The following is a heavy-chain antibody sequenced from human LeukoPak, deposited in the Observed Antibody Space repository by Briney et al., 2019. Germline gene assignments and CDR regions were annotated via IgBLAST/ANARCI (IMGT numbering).Heavy chain of an antibody. Sequence: SETLSLTCTVSGGSISSDNYSWSWIRQPAGKGLEWIGRVYTSGSTNYNPSLKSRVTISVDTSKKQFSLKLSSVTAADTAVYYCAREKIGYYDGSGRGWFDPWGQGTLVTVSS. J-gene: IGHJ5*02. CDR1: GGSISSDNYS. V-gene: IGHV4-61*02. CDR3: AREKIGYYDGSGRGWFDP. CDR2: VYTSGST. D-gene: IGHD3-22*01.